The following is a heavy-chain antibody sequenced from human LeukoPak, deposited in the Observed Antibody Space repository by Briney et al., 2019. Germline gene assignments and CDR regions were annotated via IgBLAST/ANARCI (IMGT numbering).Heavy chain of an antibody. CDR2: IYTSGST. J-gene: IGHJ3*02. D-gene: IGHD1-26*01. Sequence: SETLSLTCTVSGGSIGSYYWSWIRQPAGKGLEWIGRIYTSGSTNYNPSLTSRVTMSVDKSKNQFSLKLSSVTAADTAVYYCARGPISGTFDAFDIWGQGAMVTVSS. CDR1: GGSIGSYY. CDR3: ARGPISGTFDAFDI. V-gene: IGHV4-4*07.